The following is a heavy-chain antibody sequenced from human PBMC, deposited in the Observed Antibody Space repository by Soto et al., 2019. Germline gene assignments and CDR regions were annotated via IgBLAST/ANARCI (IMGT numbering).Heavy chain of an antibody. D-gene: IGHD5-12*01. CDR1: GGSISSSSYY. Sequence: QLQLQESGPGLVKPSETLSLTCTVSGGSISSSSYYWGWIRQPPGKGLEWIGSIYYSGSTYYNPSLKSRVTISVDTSKNQFSLKLSSVTAADTAVYYCANGGGRSHGGYGVYFDYWGQGTLVTVSS. V-gene: IGHV4-39*01. CDR3: ANGGGRSHGGYGVYFDY. J-gene: IGHJ4*02. CDR2: IYYSGST.